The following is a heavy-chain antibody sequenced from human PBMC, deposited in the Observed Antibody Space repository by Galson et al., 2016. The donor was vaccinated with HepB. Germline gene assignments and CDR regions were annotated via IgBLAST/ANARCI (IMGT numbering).Heavy chain of an antibody. D-gene: IGHD3-3*01. J-gene: IGHJ4*02. CDR2: INHSGGT. CDR3: ARGFTIFGVVTVLFDY. CDR1: GGSFSRYF. Sequence: SETLSLTCGVYGGSFSRYFWTWIRQPPGKGLEWIGEINHSGGTNYHASLKSRVTISIDTSKNQFSLKLSSVTAADTAVYYCARGFTIFGVVTVLFDYWGQGTLVTVSS. V-gene: IGHV4-34*01.